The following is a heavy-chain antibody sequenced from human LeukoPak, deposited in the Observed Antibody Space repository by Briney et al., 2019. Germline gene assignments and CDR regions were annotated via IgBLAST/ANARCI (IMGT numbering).Heavy chain of an antibody. Sequence: GGSLRLSCTAYGFTFGDYAMSWFRQAPGEGLEWVGFIRSKAYGGTTEYAASVKGRFTISRDDSKSIAYLQMNSLKTEDTAVYYCTRHLAAAGTRWFDPWGQGTLVTVSS. V-gene: IGHV3-49*03. D-gene: IGHD6-13*01. CDR1: GFTFGDYA. J-gene: IGHJ5*02. CDR2: IRSKAYGGTT. CDR3: TRHLAAAGTRWFDP.